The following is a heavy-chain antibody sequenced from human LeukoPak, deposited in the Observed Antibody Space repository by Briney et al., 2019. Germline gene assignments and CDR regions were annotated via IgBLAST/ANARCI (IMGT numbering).Heavy chain of an antibody. J-gene: IGHJ3*02. CDR2: ICYSGST. CDR1: GGSISSGGYY. V-gene: IGHV4-31*03. Sequence: SQTLSLTCTVSGGSISSGGYYWSWIRQHPGKGLEWIGYICYSGSTYYNPSLKSRVTISVDTSKNQFSLKLSSVTAADTAVYYCARVGTGHIVVVTATYDAFDIWGQGTMVTVSS. D-gene: IGHD2-21*02. CDR3: ARVGTGHIVVVTATYDAFDI.